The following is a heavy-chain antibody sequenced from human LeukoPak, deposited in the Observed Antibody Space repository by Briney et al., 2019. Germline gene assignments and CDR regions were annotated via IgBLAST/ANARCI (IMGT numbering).Heavy chain of an antibody. CDR3: ARAYSGYEAFDY. CDR2: INPNSGET. CDR1: GYTFTDYY. V-gene: IGHV1-2*02. Sequence: ASVKVSCKASGYTFTDYYIHWVRQAPGQGLEWMGCINPNSGETAYVQKLQGRVTMTRDTSTTYMELSRLTSDDTAVYYCARAYSGYEAFDYWGQGTLVTVSS. D-gene: IGHD5-12*01. J-gene: IGHJ4*02.